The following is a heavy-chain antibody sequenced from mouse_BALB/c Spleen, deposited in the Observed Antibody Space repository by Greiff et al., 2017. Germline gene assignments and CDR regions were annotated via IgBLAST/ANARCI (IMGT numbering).Heavy chain of an antibody. CDR3: ARNPAYYGNYGYFDY. CDR2: INPYNDGT. CDR1: GYTFTSYV. Sequence: VQLQQSGPELVKPGASVKMSCKASGYTFTSYVMHWVKQKPGQGLEWIGYINPYNDGTKYNEKFKGKATLTSDKSSSTAYMELSSLTSEDSAVYYCARNPAYYGNYGYFDYWGQGTTLTVSS. V-gene: IGHV1-14*01. J-gene: IGHJ2*01. D-gene: IGHD2-10*01.